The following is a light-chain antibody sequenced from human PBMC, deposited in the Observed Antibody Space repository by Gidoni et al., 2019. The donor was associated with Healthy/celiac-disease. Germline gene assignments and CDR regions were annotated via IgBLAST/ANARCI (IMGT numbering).Light chain of an antibody. J-gene: IGKJ3*01. CDR3: QQYGSSQFT. V-gene: IGKV3-20*01. CDR1: QSVSSSY. CDR2: GAS. Sequence: EIVLTQSPGTLSLSPGERATLSCRASQSVSSSYLAWYQQKPGQPPRLLIYGASSRATGIPDRFSGSGSGTDFTLTISRLEPEDFAVYYCQQYGSSQFTFGPGTKVEIK.